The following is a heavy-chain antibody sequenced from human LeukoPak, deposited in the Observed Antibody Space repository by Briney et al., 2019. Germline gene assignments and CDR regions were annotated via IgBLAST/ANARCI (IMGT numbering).Heavy chain of an antibody. CDR2: IRSKAYGGTT. CDR3: TRSSGYYDYVWGSYRVPAEYYFDY. V-gene: IGHV3-49*04. Sequence: GGSLRLSCTASGFTFGDYAMSWVRQAPGKGREWVGFIRSKAYGGTTEYAASVKGRFTISRDDSKSIAYLQMNSLKTEDTAVYYCTRSSGYYDYVWGSYRVPAEYYFDYWGQGTLVTVSS. J-gene: IGHJ4*02. CDR1: GFTFGDYA. D-gene: IGHD3-16*02.